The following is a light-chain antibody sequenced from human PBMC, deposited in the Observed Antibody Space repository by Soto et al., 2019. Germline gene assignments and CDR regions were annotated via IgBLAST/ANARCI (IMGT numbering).Light chain of an antibody. J-gene: IGLJ3*02. V-gene: IGLV1-40*01. CDR1: SSNIGAGYD. CDR3: STWDDSLNGWV. CDR2: GNT. Sequence: QSVLTQPPSVSGAPGQRVTISCTGSSSNIGAGYDVHWYQLLPRTAPKLLISGNTNRPSGVPDRFSGSKSGTSASLAITGLQAEDEAVYFCSTWDDSLNGWVFGGGTKLTVL.